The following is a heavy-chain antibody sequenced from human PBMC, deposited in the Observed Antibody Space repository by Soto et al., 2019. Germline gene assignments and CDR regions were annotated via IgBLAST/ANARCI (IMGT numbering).Heavy chain of an antibody. CDR1: GFSFSTYW. CDR2: INPDGSDK. V-gene: IGHV3-7*03. CDR3: ASGGWETPI. J-gene: IGHJ4*02. D-gene: IGHD1-26*01. Sequence: EVQLVESGGGLVQPGGSLRLSCAASGFSFSTYWMSWVRQAPGKGLEWVATINPDGSDKYYVDSVKGRFTISRDNAKKSLLLQMNSLTAEDTAVYYCASGGWETPIWGRGTLVTVSS.